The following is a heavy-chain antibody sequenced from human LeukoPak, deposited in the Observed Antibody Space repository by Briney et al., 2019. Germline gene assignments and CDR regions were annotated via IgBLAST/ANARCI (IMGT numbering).Heavy chain of an antibody. CDR2: ISGSGGST. CDR1: GFTFSSYA. V-gene: IGHV3-23*01. D-gene: IGHD3-22*01. Sequence: GGPLRLSCAASGFTFSSYAVSWVRQAPGKGLEWVSAISGSGGSTYYADSVKGRFTISRDNSKNTLYLQMNSLRAEDTAVYYCATNPHYYDSSGPFHWGQGTLVTVSS. CDR3: ATNPHYYDSSGPFH. J-gene: IGHJ4*02.